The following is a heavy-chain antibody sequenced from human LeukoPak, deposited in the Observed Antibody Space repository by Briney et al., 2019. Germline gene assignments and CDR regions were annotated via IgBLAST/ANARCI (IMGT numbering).Heavy chain of an antibody. Sequence: GGSLRLSCAASGFTFEDFGMTWVRQVPGKGLEWVSGINWNGVKTHYADSVKGRFTISRDNAENSLYLQMNSLRAEDTAVYYCAKFNTNPGYALDIWGQGTMVTVSS. CDR3: AKFNTNPGYALDI. D-gene: IGHD5-18*01. CDR1: GFTFEDFG. J-gene: IGHJ3*02. CDR2: INWNGVKT. V-gene: IGHV3-20*04.